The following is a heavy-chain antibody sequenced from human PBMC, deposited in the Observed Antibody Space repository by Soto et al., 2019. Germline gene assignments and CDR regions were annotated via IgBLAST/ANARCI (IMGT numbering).Heavy chain of an antibody. Sequence: SETRSLTFSDPVVSSGSPLWRWIRQAPGKGPELVGYIYHTVNTNYSPALKSRVTISMDTSENQLSLQLSSVTAADTAVYYCARLQYTVVTALDIWGQGTMVT. V-gene: IGHV4-59*11. D-gene: IGHD2-15*01. CDR1: VVSSGSPL. CDR2: IYHTVNT. CDR3: ARLQYTVVTALDI. J-gene: IGHJ3*02.